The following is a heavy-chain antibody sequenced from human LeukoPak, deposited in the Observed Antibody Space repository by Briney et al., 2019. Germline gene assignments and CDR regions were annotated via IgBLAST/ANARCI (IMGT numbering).Heavy chain of an antibody. CDR1: GYTFTGYY. J-gene: IGHJ4*02. CDR3: ARDGWDSDTDPLNY. D-gene: IGHD6-19*01. V-gene: IGHV1-2*02. Sequence: ASVKVSCKASGYTFTGYYMHWVRQAPGQGLEWMGWINPNSGGTNYAQKFQGRVTMTRDTSISTAYMELSRLRSDDTAVYYCARDGWDSDTDPLNYWGQGALVTVSS. CDR2: INPNSGGT.